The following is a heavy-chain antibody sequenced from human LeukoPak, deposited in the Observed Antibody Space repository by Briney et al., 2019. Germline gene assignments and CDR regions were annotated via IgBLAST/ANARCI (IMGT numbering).Heavy chain of an antibody. CDR3: ARNSIFDFWSGYYPY. CDR1: GFTFSSYA. D-gene: IGHD3-3*01. V-gene: IGHV3-30*04. Sequence: GGSLRLSCAASGFTFSSYAMHWVRQAPDKGLEWVAVISYDGSNKYYADSVKGRFTISRDNSKNTLYLQMNSLRAEDTAVYYCARNSIFDFWSGYYPYWGQGTLVTVSS. CDR2: ISYDGSNK. J-gene: IGHJ4*02.